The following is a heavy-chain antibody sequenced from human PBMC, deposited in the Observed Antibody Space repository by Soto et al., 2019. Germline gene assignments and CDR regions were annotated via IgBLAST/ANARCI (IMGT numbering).Heavy chain of an antibody. CDR2: ISDSGSTT. CDR1: GFTFSDYA. V-gene: IGHV3-23*01. J-gene: IGHJ3*01. D-gene: IGHD3-22*01. Sequence: EVQLLESGGALVQPGGSLRLSCAASGFTFSDYAMTWVRQAPGKGLEWVSSISDSGSTTYYADSVKGRFTISRDNSNNTLYLQMNILRAEDTAVYYCAKHQIAMIVVKIYFGAWGQGTTVTVSS. CDR3: AKHQIAMIVVKIYFGA.